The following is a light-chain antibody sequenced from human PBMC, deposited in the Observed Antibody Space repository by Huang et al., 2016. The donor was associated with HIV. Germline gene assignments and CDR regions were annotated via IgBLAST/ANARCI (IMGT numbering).Light chain of an antibody. CDR1: QSVSSNY. CDR2: GAS. CDR3: QQYGSSPTT. J-gene: IGKJ2*01. V-gene: IGKV3-20*01. Sequence: EIVLTQSPGTLSLSPGDRATLSCRASQSVSSNYLAWYQQKPGQAPRLLIYGASSRATGIPDRFGGSGSGTEFIFTISRVEPEDSSVFYCQQYGSSPTTFGQGTKLEI.